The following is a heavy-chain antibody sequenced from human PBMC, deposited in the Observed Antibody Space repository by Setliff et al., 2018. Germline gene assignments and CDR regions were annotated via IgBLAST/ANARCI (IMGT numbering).Heavy chain of an antibody. V-gene: IGHV5-51*01. J-gene: IGHJ6*03. CDR1: GYSFTSYW. CDR2: IYPGDSDT. CDR3: ARVGQQLVYYYYMDV. Sequence: GESLKISCKGSGYSFTSYWIGWVRQMPGKGLEWMGIIYPGDSDTRYSPSFQGQVTISADKSISTAYLQWSSLKASDTAMYYCARVGQQLVYYYYMDVWGKGTTVTVSS. D-gene: IGHD6-13*01.